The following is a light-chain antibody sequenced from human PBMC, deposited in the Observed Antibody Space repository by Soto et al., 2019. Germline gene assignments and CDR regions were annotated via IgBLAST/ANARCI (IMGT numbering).Light chain of an antibody. CDR3: QQYDKWPHT. J-gene: IGKJ2*01. CDR1: QNLSRN. V-gene: IGKV3-15*01. Sequence: EMVMTQSPATLSVSPGERATLSCRASQNLSRNLAWYQQQPGQAPRLLIYGASTRATGIPARFSGSGSGTDFTLTISSLQSEDFAVSYCQQYDKWPHTFGQGTKLEIK. CDR2: GAS.